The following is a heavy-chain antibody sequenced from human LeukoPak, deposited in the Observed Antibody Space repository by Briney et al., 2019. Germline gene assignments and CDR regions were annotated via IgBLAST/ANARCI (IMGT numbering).Heavy chain of an antibody. CDR1: GGSISSSNW. CDR2: IYHSGGT. Sequence: SGTLSLTCAVSGGSISSSNWWSWVRQPPGKGLEWVGEIYHSGGTNYTPSLKRRVTISVDKSKNQFSLKLSSVTAADTAVYYCARATKHYYYYYMDVWGKGTTVTVSS. D-gene: IGHD5-12*01. CDR3: ARATKHYYYYYMDV. V-gene: IGHV4-4*02. J-gene: IGHJ6*03.